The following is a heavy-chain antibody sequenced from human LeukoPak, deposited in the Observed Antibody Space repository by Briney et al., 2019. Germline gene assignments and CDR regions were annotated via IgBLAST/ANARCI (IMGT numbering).Heavy chain of an antibody. CDR1: GYTFTGYH. CDR2: INPNSGGT. CDR3: ARTFGNILTGYYPDY. V-gene: IGHV1-2*02. Sequence: ASVKVSCKASGYTFTGYHMHWVRQAPGQGLEWMGWINPNSGGTNYAQKFQGRVTMTRDTSISTAYMELSRLRSDDTAVYYCARTFGNILTGYYPDYWGQGTLVTVSS. J-gene: IGHJ4*02. D-gene: IGHD3-9*01.